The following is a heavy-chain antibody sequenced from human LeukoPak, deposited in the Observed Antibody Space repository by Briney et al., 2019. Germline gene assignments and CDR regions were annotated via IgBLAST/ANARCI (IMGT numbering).Heavy chain of an antibody. V-gene: IGHV4-4*02. CDR3: ARKRSDYYAFDI. J-gene: IGHJ3*02. D-gene: IGHD4-17*01. Sequence: SETLSLTCAVSGGSISSSNWWSWVRQPPGKGLEWIGEIYHSGSTNYNPSLKGRVTISVDKSKNQFSLKLSSVTAADTAVYYCARKRSDYYAFDIWGQGTMVTVSS. CDR1: GGSISSSNW. CDR2: IYHSGST.